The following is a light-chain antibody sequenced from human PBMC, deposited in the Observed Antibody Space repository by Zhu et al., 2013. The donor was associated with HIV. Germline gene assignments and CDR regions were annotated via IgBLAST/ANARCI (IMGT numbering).Light chain of an antibody. CDR3: QQYYSTPDT. CDR2: WAF. J-gene: IGKJ4*01. Sequence: DIVMTQSPDSLAVSLGERATINCKSSQSVLYSSNNKNYLAWYQQKAGQPPNLLIYWAFTRQSGVPDRFSGSGSGTDFTLTISSLQAEDVAVYYCQQYYSTPDTFGGGTKVEIK. V-gene: IGKV4-1*01. CDR1: QSVLYSSNNKNY.